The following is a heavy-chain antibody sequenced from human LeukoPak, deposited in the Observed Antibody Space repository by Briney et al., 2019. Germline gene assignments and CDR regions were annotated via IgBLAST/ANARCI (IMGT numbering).Heavy chain of an antibody. V-gene: IGHV3-21*01. CDR3: ARGNYGSGYY. CDR2: ISGSSSYI. D-gene: IGHD3-10*01. Sequence: GGSLRLSCAASGFTFSTYNMNWVRQAPGKGLEWVSSISGSSSYIYYADSVKGRFTISRDNAKNSLYLQMNSLRAEDTAVYYCARGNYGSGYYWGQGTLVTVSS. J-gene: IGHJ4*02. CDR1: GFTFSTYN.